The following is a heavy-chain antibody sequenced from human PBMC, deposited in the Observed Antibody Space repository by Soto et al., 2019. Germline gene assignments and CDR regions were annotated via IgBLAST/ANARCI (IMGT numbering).Heavy chain of an antibody. CDR3: ARLEVHSGYDPFMHYYYGMDV. V-gene: IGHV4-34*01. CDR2: INHSGST. Sequence: PSGTLSLTCAVHGGSFSGDYWSWIRQPPGKGLEWIGEINHSGSTNYNPSLKSRVTISVDTSKNQFSLKLSSVTAADTAVYYCARLEVHSGYDPFMHYYYGMDVWGQGTTVTVSS. CDR1: GGSFSGDY. J-gene: IGHJ6*02. D-gene: IGHD5-12*01.